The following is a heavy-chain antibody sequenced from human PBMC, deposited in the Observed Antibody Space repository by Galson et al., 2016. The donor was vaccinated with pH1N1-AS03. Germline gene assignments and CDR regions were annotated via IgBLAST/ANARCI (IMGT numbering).Heavy chain of an antibody. CDR1: RFTFNGYA. CDR2: ISWNSGNI. J-gene: IGHJ5*01. V-gene: IGHV3-9*01. CDR3: VKSGTYSSSRGWFDS. D-gene: IGHD6-13*01. Sequence: SLRLSCAASRFTFNGYAMHWVRQAPGKGLEWVSSISWNSGNIDYADSVKGRFTLPRDDAKNSLFLQMNSLRTEDTAFYYCVKSGTYSSSRGWFDSWGQGTLVTVSS.